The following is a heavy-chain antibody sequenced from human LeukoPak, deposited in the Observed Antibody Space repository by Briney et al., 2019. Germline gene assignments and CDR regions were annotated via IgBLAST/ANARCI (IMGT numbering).Heavy chain of an antibody. Sequence: ASVKVSCKASGYTFTSYAMHWVRQAPGQRLEWMGWINAGNGNTKYSQEFQGRVTITRDTSASTAYMELSSLRSEDMAVYYCARDDPYSSSWYYFDYWGQGTLVTVSP. CDR2: INAGNGNT. D-gene: IGHD6-13*01. J-gene: IGHJ4*02. V-gene: IGHV1-3*03. CDR1: GYTFTSYA. CDR3: ARDDPYSSSWYYFDY.